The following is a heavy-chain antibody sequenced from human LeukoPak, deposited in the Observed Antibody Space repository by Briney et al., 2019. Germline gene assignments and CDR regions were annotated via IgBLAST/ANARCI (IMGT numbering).Heavy chain of an antibody. D-gene: IGHD2-2*02. V-gene: IGHV4-39*01. J-gene: IGHJ4*02. CDR1: RDSLSSSSFH. CDR3: ARWGNVAAAIGRENYYFDY. CDR2: IYYSGSTYSGST. Sequence: SETLSLTSTDSRDSLSSSSFHWGWIRQPPGKGLEWIGSIYYSGSTYSGSTYYNPSLKSRVTISVDTSKNQFSLKLSSVSAADTAVYYCARWGNVAAAIGRENYYFDYWGQGTLVTVSS.